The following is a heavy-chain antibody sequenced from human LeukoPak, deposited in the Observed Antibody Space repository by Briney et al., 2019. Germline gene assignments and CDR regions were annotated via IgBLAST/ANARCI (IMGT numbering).Heavy chain of an antibody. CDR3: ARVPYCSGGSCYPLYYYYYMDV. J-gene: IGHJ6*03. CDR1: GFTFSSHG. Sequence: GGSLRLSCAASGFTFSSHGMNWVRQAPGKGLEWVSYISSSGSTIYYADSVKGRFTISRDNAKNSLYLQMNSLRAEDTAVYYCARVPYCSGGSCYPLYYYYYMDVWGKGTTVTISS. D-gene: IGHD2-15*01. V-gene: IGHV3-48*04. CDR2: ISSSGSTI.